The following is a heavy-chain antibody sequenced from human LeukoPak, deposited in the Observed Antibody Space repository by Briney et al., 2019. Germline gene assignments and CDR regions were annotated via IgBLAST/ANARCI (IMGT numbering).Heavy chain of an antibody. CDR2: ISYDGSYN. V-gene: IGHV3-30*18. CDR1: GFTFSRYG. CDR3: AKDLRQSFVGTFDI. J-gene: IGHJ3*02. D-gene: IGHD2-21*01. Sequence: GRSLRLSCAASGFTFSRYGMHWVRQAPGKGLEWVAVISYDGSYNLHADSVKGRFTISRDNSKNTLYLQMNSLRAEDTAVYYCAKDLRQSFVGTFDIWGQGTMVTVSS.